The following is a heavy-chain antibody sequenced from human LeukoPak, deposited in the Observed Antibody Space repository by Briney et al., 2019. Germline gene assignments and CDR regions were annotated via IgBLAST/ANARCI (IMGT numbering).Heavy chain of an antibody. J-gene: IGHJ4*02. CDR2: IKSKTDGGTT. Sequence: GGSLRLSCAASGFTFSNAWMSWVRQAPGKGLEWVGRIKSKTDGGTTDYAAPAKGRFTISRDDSKNTLYLQMNSLKTEDTAVYYCTTPDSSGYYPLGYWGQGTLVTVSS. D-gene: IGHD3-22*01. V-gene: IGHV3-15*01. CDR3: TTPDSSGYYPLGY. CDR1: GFTFSNAW.